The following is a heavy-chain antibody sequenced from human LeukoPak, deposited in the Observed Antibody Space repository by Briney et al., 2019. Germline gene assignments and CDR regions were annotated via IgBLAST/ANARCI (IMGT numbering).Heavy chain of an antibody. CDR3: ARDYSGYDSDAFDI. Sequence: SETLSLTCAVYGGSFSGYYWSWIRQPPGKGLEWIGEINHSGSTNYNPSLKRRVTISVDTSKNQFSLKLSSVTAADTAVYYCARDYSGYDSDAFDIWGQGTMVTVSS. CDR1: GGSFSGYY. D-gene: IGHD5-12*01. CDR2: INHSGST. V-gene: IGHV4-34*01. J-gene: IGHJ3*02.